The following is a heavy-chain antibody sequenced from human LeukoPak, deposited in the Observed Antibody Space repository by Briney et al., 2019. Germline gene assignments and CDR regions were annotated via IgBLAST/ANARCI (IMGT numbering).Heavy chain of an antibody. CDR3: ARGGSHFDY. CDR2: IYYSGST. J-gene: IGHJ4*02. D-gene: IGHD3-16*01. Sequence: SETPSLTCTVSGGSISSYYWSWIRQPPGKGLELIGYIYYSGSTNYNPSLKSRVTISVDTSKSQFSLKLSSVTAADTAVYYCARGGSHFDYWGQGTLVTVSS. CDR1: GGSISSYY. V-gene: IGHV4-59*01.